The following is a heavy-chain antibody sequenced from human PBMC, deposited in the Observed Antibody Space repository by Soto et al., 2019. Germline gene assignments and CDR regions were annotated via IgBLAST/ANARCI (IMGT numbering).Heavy chain of an antibody. D-gene: IGHD6-19*01. J-gene: IGHJ4*02. Sequence: SETLSLTCTVSGGSISSYYWSWIRQPPGKGLEWIGYIYYSGSTNYNPSLKSRVTISVDTSKNQFSLKLSSVTAADTAVYYCARVSVAVAGPLIFDYWGQGTLVTVSS. V-gene: IGHV4-59*08. CDR1: GGSISSYY. CDR2: IYYSGST. CDR3: ARVSVAVAGPLIFDY.